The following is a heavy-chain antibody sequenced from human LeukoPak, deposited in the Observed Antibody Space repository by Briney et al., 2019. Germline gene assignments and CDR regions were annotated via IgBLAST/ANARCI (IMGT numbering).Heavy chain of an antibody. V-gene: IGHV1-8*01. Sequence: GASVKVSCKASGYTFTSYDINWVRQATGQGLDWMGYMNPASGNTGYAQKFQGRVTMTTDTSISTAYMELSSLRSEDTAVCYCARDSPHGSGWSTGVDWGQGTLVTVSS. D-gene: IGHD6-19*01. CDR2: MNPASGNT. CDR1: GYTFTSYD. CDR3: ARDSPHGSGWSTGVD. J-gene: IGHJ4*02.